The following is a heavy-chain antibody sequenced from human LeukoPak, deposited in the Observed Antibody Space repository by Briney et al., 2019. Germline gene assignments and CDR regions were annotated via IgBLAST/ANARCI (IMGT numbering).Heavy chain of an antibody. CDR1: GFTFSSYA. CDR3: ARDDDYADYVVDY. J-gene: IGHJ4*02. Sequence: GGTLRLSCAASGFTFSSYAMSWVRQAPGKGLEWVSAISGSGGSTYYADSVKGRFTISRDNSRNTLYLQMNSLRAEDTAVYYCARDDDYADYVVDYWGQGTLVTVSS. CDR2: ISGSGGST. V-gene: IGHV3-23*01. D-gene: IGHD4-17*01.